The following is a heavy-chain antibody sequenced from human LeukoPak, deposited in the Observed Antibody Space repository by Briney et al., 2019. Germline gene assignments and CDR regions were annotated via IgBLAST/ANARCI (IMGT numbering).Heavy chain of an antibody. V-gene: IGHV3-48*01. D-gene: IGHD3-3*01. CDR3: TKEVRFQIDY. CDR1: GFTFSIYS. CDR2: INSGGGTT. J-gene: IGHJ4*02. Sequence: GGSLRLPCAASGFTFSIYSMNWVRQAPGKGLEWISYINSGGGTTYYADSVKGRFTISRDNAKNSLYLQMNSLRAEDTAVYNCTKEVRFQIDYWGQGTLVTVSA.